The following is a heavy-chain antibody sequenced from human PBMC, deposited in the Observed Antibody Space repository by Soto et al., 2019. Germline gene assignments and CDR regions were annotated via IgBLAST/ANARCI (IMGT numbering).Heavy chain of an antibody. CDR2: IYYSGST. Sequence: SETLSLTCTVSGGSISSSSYYWGWIRQPPGKGLEWIGSIYYSGSTYYNPSLKSRVTISVDTSKNQFSLKLSSVTAADTAVYYCARPHGSGSYFLSYYFDYWGQGTLVTVSS. CDR3: ARPHGSGSYFLSYYFDY. CDR1: GGSISSSSYY. D-gene: IGHD3-10*01. V-gene: IGHV4-39*01. J-gene: IGHJ4*02.